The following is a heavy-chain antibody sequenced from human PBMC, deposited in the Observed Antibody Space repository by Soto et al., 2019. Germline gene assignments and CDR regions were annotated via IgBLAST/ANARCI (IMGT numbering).Heavy chain of an antibody. D-gene: IGHD1-26*01. CDR1: GGSISSGGYY. Sequence: ASETLSLTCTVSGGSISSGGYYWSWIRQHPGKGLEWIGYIYYSGSTYYNPSLKSRVTISVDTSKNQFSLKLSSVTAADTAVYYCARDLRPGVGAAYYYGMDVWGQGTTVTVSS. CDR3: ARDLRPGVGAAYYYGMDV. J-gene: IGHJ6*02. CDR2: IYYSGST. V-gene: IGHV4-31*03.